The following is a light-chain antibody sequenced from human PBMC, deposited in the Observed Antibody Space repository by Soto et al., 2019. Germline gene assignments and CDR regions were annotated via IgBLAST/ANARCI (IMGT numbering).Light chain of an antibody. CDR3: SSYAGRNIVL. Sequence: QSVLTQPPSASGSPGQSVTIACTGTSSDVGGYKYVSWYQQHPGKAPKLMIYEVNKRPSGVPDRFSGSKSGHTASLTVSGLQADDDADYFCSSYAGRNIVLFGGGTKLTVL. V-gene: IGLV2-8*01. CDR1: SSDVGGYKY. J-gene: IGLJ2*01. CDR2: EVN.